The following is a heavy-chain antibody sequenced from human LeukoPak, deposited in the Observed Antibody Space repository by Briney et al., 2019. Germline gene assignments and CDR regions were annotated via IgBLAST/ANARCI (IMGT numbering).Heavy chain of an antibody. CDR3: ARAYGCSGGSCYSSQYNWFDP. V-gene: IGHV3-33*01. D-gene: IGHD2-15*01. CDR2: IWYDGSNK. CDR1: GFTFSSYG. J-gene: IGHJ5*02. Sequence: GGSLRLSCAASGFTFSSYGMHWVRQAPGKGLEWVAVIWYDGSNKYYADSVKGRFTISRDNSKNTLYLQMNSLRAEDTAVYYCARAYGCSGGSCYSSQYNWFDPWGQGTLVTVSS.